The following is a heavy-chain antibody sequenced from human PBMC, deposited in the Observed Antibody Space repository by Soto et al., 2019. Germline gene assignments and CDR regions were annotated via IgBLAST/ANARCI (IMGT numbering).Heavy chain of an antibody. Sequence: SETLSLTCTVSGGSISSSSYYWGWIRQPPGKGLEWIGNIFYNGSTYYNPSLKSRVTLSVDTSKNQFSLKLSSVTAADTAVYYCASQRITMIVVVIPYGMDVWGQGTTVTVSS. J-gene: IGHJ6*02. CDR1: GGSISSSSYY. V-gene: IGHV4-39*01. CDR2: IFYNGST. D-gene: IGHD3-22*01. CDR3: ASQRITMIVVVIPYGMDV.